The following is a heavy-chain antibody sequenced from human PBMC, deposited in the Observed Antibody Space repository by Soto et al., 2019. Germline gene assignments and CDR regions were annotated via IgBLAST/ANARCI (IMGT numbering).Heavy chain of an antibody. CDR1: GYTFTSYG. CDR2: ISTYKGNT. D-gene: IGHD3-22*01. Sequence: GASLKVSCKTSGYTFTSYGIAWVRQAPGQGLEWMGWISTYKGNTNYAQKFQGRVTMTTDTSTSTGYMELRSLRSEDTAVYYCARGPRDHFYYASSDYARSYRAFDLWGQGTMVTVSS. V-gene: IGHV1-18*01. J-gene: IGHJ3*01. CDR3: ARGPRDHFYYASSDYARSYRAFDL.